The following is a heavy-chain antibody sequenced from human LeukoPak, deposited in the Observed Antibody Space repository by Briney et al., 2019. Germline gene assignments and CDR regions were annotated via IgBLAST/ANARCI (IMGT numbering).Heavy chain of an antibody. D-gene: IGHD2-15*01. CDR3: ARDPGVVVAAAYFDY. Sequence: GGSLRLSCAASGFTFSSYSMNWVRQAPGKGLEWVSSISSSSSYIYYADSVKGRFTISRDNAKNSLYLQMNSLRADDTPLYYCARDPGVVVAAAYFDYWGQGTLVTVSS. J-gene: IGHJ4*02. CDR2: ISSSSSYI. V-gene: IGHV3-21*01. CDR1: GFTFSSYS.